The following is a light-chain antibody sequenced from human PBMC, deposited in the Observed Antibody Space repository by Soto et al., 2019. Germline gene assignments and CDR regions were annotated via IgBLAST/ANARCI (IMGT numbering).Light chain of an antibody. V-gene: IGKV3-20*01. CDR3: QQYGDSPLT. CDR2: HAS. Sequence: ENVLTQSPGTLSLSPGERATLSCRASQSVRNSYLAWYQQKPGQTPRLLLYHASNRATAVPDRFSGSGSGTDFTITISRLEPEDFAVYYCQQYGDSPLTFGGGTKVEIK. J-gene: IGKJ4*01. CDR1: QSVRNSY.